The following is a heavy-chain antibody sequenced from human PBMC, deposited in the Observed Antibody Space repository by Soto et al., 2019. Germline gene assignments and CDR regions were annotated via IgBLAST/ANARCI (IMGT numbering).Heavy chain of an antibody. V-gene: IGHV4-30-4*01. Sequence: TSEILCVTCSVSGGSIGSGDYYWSWIRQPPGKGLEWIGYIYYSGSTYYNPSLKSRVTISVDTSKNQFSLKLSSVTAADTAVYYCASIYEDGMDVWGQGTTVTVSS. CDR3: ASIYEDGMDV. CDR1: GGSIGSGDYY. CDR2: IYYSGST. J-gene: IGHJ6*02. D-gene: IGHD5-12*01.